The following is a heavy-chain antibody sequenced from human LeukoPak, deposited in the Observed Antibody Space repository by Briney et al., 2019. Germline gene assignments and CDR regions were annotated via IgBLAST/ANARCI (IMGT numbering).Heavy chain of an antibody. CDR1: GGSISSNNW. J-gene: IGHJ6*03. CDR2: IYHSGSA. V-gene: IGHV4-4*02. CDR3: ARDFSSSSTVYYYYYMDV. D-gene: IGHD6-6*01. Sequence: PSGTLSLTCGVSGGSISSNNWWSWVRQPPGQGLEWIGEIYHSGSANYNPSLKSRVTISVDKSKNQLSLKLSSVTAADTAIYYCARDFSSSSTVYYYYYMDVWGKGTTVTVSS.